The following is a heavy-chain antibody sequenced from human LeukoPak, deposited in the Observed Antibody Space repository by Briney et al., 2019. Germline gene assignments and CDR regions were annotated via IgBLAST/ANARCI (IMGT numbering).Heavy chain of an antibody. CDR2: IYYSGST. V-gene: IGHV4-59*08. Sequence: SETLSLTCTVSGGSISSYYWSWIRQPPGKGLEWIGYIYYSGSTNYNPSLKSRVTISVDTSKNQFSLKLSSVTAADTAVYYCARLSGYSNSWYYYYYGMDVWGQGTTVTVSS. CDR3: ARLSGYSNSWYYYYYGMDV. J-gene: IGHJ6*02. D-gene: IGHD6-13*01. CDR1: GGSISSYY.